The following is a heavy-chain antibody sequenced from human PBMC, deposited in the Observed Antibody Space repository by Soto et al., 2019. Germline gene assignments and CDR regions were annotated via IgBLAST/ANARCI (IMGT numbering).Heavy chain of an antibody. J-gene: IGHJ4*02. CDR2: VTSLFGAG. CDR1: GDTFNKFA. D-gene: IGHD3-10*01. Sequence: SVKVSCKASGDTFNKFAFSWVRQAPGQGLEWMGGVTSLFGAGNYAQEFQSRVSITADESTSTVYLDLSSLRSEDTAIYYCARSAYFYGSGRTLYTKPFDYWGPGTLLTVSS. CDR3: ARSAYFYGSGRTLYTKPFDY. V-gene: IGHV1-69*13.